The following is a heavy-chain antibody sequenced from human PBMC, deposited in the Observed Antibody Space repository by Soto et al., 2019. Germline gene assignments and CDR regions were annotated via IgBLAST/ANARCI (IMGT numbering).Heavy chain of an antibody. V-gene: IGHV4-4*02. CDR3: ASIGGFGDYLPEYFQH. CDR2: IYHSGST. J-gene: IGHJ1*01. CDR1: SGSISSSNW. D-gene: IGHD4-17*01. Sequence: QVQLQESGPGLVKPSGTLSLTCAVSSGSISSSNWWSWVRQPPGKGLEWIGEIYHSGSTNYNPSLKSRVTISADKSTNQLSLKLSSVTASDTAVYYCASIGGFGDYLPEYFQHWGQGTLVTVSS.